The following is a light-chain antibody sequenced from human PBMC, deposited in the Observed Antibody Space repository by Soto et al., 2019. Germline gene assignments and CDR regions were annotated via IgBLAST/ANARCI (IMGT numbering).Light chain of an antibody. CDR3: QQYGSSPRT. V-gene: IGKV3-20*01. Sequence: ENLLTQSPGTLSLSPGEGATLSCRASRGVSANYLAWSQQKPGQAPTLLIYGASIKAAGIPDRFSGSGSGTDFNLTIRRLEPDDFAVYYCQQYGSSPRTFGQGTKVEIK. J-gene: IGKJ1*01. CDR1: RGVSANY. CDR2: GAS.